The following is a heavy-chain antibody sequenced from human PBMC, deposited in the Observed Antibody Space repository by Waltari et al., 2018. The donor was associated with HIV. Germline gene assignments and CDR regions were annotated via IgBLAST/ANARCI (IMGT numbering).Heavy chain of an antibody. CDR2: ISSSSTTI. CDR1: GFTFSSYT. J-gene: IGHJ4*02. V-gene: IGHV3-48*01. D-gene: IGHD3-16*01. CDR3: ARDTYYFDY. Sequence: EVQLVESGGGLVQPGGSLRLSCAASGFTFSSYTMNWVRQAPGKGLERVSYISSSSTTISYADSVKGRFTISRDNAKNSLFLQMNSLRAEDTAVYYCARDTYYFDYWGQGTLVTVSS.